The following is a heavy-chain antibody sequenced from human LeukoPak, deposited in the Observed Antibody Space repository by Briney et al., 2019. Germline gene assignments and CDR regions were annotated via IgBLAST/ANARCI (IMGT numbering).Heavy chain of an antibody. D-gene: IGHD2-15*01. V-gene: IGHV3-23*01. CDR3: AKDGSSCSGGSCYSWFDP. Sequence: GGSLRLSCAASGFTFSSYAMSWVRQAPGKGLEWVSAISGSGGSTYYADSVKGRFTISRDNSKNTLYLQMNSLRAEDTAVYYCAKDGSSCSGGSCYSWFDPWGQGTLVTVSS. CDR2: ISGSGGST. CDR1: GFTFSSYA. J-gene: IGHJ5*02.